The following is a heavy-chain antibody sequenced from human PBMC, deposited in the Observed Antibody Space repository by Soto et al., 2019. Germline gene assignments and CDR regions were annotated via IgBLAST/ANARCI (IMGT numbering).Heavy chain of an antibody. D-gene: IGHD6-19*01. CDR1: GFTFSDYA. V-gene: IGHV3-30*18. J-gene: IGHJ4*02. CDR3: AKGGRQWLVASDFIY. Sequence: VQLVESGGGVVQPGRSLRLSCAASGFTFSDYAMHWVRQAPGKGLEWVAVVSHDGRNTHYADSVKGRFTISRDSSKNTGALEMTSLRAEDTAVYYCAKGGRQWLVASDFIYWGQGALVTVSS. CDR2: VSHDGRNT.